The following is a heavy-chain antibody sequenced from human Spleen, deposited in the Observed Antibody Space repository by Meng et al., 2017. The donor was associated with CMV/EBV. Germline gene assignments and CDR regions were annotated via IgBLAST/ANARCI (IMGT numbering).Heavy chain of an antibody. J-gene: IGHJ4*02. D-gene: IGHD5-24*01. CDR1: GYTFSTYT. Sequence: QVQLVQSGAEVKKPGASVMVSCKTSGYTFSTYTIHWVRQAPGQRLEWMGWINAGNGNPNYPQKFQGRVTITRDTYASTAYMELSSLRSEDTSVYYCAREISRDDYNRYFDYWGQGTLVTVSS. CDR2: INAGNGNP. V-gene: IGHV1-3*01. CDR3: AREISRDDYNRYFDY.